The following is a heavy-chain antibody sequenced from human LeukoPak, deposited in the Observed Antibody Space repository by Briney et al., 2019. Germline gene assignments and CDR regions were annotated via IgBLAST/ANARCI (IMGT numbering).Heavy chain of an antibody. Sequence: GESLQISCKGSGYIFTNYWISWVRQMPGKGLEWMGRIDPSDSYTKYSPSFEGNVTISVDKSISTAFLQWNSLKASDSAMYYCATGASKVTTDFANYWGQGTQAAVSS. CDR1: GYIFTNYW. J-gene: IGHJ4*02. D-gene: IGHD4-17*01. CDR3: ATGASKVTTDFANY. V-gene: IGHV5-10-1*01. CDR2: IDPSDSYT.